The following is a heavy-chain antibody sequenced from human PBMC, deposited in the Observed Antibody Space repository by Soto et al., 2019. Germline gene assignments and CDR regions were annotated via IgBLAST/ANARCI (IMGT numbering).Heavy chain of an antibody. CDR1: GFSVSSNN. V-gene: IGHV3-66*01. D-gene: IGHD4-17*01. CDR3: ATRMTTAPY. J-gene: IGHJ4*02. CDR2: IYSGGGT. Sequence: EAQLVQSGGGWVQLGGSLRFSCAAPGFSVSSNNLSWFRQAPGRGLEWVSLIYSGGGTDYAESVKGRFTISRDNSKNTLYLQMNSLKAEDTAIYYCATRMTTAPYWGQGTLVTVSS.